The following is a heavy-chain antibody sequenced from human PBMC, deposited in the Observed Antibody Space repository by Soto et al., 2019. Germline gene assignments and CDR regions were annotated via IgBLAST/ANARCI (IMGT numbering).Heavy chain of an antibody. CDR3: ARDLDAGAVAGDDAFDI. D-gene: IGHD6-19*01. J-gene: IGHJ3*02. V-gene: IGHV1-18*01. CDR2: ISAYNDNT. CDR1: GYTFTSYG. Sequence: ASVKVSCKASGYTFTSYGISWVRQAPGQGLEWMGWISAYNDNTNYAQKLQGRVTMTTDTSTSTAYMELRSLRSDDTAVYYCARDLDAGAVAGDDAFDIWGQGTMVTVSS.